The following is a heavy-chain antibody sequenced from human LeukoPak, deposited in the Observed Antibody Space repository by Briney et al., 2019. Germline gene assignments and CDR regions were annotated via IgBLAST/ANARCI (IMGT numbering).Heavy chain of an antibody. CDR2: ISWNSGGM. D-gene: IGHD6-13*01. CDR1: GFIFHDYA. Sequence: GGSLRLSCAASGFIFHDYAMHWVRQAPPQGLEWVSGISWNSGGMDYADSVKDRFSISRDNAKNCLYLQMNSLRVEDMALYYCAKGLGPATGPYYFDYWGQGTLVTVSS. V-gene: IGHV3-9*03. J-gene: IGHJ4*02. CDR3: AKGLGPATGPYYFDY.